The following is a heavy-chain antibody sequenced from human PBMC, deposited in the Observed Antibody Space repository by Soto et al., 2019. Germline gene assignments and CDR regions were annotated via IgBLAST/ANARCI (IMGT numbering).Heavy chain of an antibody. CDR3: AKDLLQGNNWFDP. D-gene: IGHD2-15*01. CDR2: ISGSCGSR. V-gene: IGHV3-23*01. CDR1: GFTFSSYA. Sequence: GGSLRLSCAASGFTFSSYAMSWVSQAPGKGLEWVSAISGSCGSRYYADSVKGRFTISRDNSKNTLYLQMNSLRAEDTAVYYCAKDLLQGNNWFDPWGQGTLVTVSS. J-gene: IGHJ5*02.